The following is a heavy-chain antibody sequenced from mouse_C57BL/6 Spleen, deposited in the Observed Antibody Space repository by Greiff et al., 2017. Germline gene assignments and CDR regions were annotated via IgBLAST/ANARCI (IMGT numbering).Heavy chain of an antibody. CDR1: GYTFTSYW. V-gene: IGHV1-74*01. CDR3: ATYCYGSSYDYFDY. CDR2: IHPSDSDT. Sequence: QVQLQQPGAELVKPGASVKVSCKASGYTFTSYWMHWVKQRPGQGLEWIGRIHPSDSDTNYNQKFKGKATLTVDKSSSPAYMQLSSLTSEDSAVYYCATYCYGSSYDYFDYWGQGTTLTVSS. J-gene: IGHJ2*01. D-gene: IGHD1-1*01.